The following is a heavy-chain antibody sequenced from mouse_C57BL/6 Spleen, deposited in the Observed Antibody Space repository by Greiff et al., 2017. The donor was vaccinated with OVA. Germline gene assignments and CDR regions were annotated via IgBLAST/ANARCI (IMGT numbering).Heavy chain of an antibody. Sequence: DVKLVESRGGLVKPGGSLKLSCAASGFTFSDYGMHWVRQAPEKGLEWVAYISSGSSTIYYADTVKGRFTISRDNAKNTLFLQMTSLRSEDTAMYYCARTLYWYFDVWGTGTTVTVSS. CDR2: ISSGSSTI. CDR1: GFTFSDYG. CDR3: ARTLYWYFDV. J-gene: IGHJ1*03. V-gene: IGHV5-17*01.